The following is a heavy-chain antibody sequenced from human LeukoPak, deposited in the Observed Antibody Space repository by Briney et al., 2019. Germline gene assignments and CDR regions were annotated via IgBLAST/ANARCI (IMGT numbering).Heavy chain of an antibody. CDR2: INPSGGST. CDR1: GYTFTTYY. D-gene: IGHD1-26*01. V-gene: IGHV1-46*01. Sequence: GASVKVSCKASGYTFTTYYMHWVRQAPGQGLEWMGLINPSGGSTSYAQKFQGRVRVSLTRDTSTSTAYMELRSLRSDDTAVYYCARDSTIVGATTIGYWGQGTLVTVSS. CDR3: ARDSTIVGATTIGY. J-gene: IGHJ4*02.